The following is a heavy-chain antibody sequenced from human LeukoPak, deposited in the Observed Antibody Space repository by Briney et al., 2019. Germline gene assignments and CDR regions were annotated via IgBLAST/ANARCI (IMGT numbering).Heavy chain of an antibody. J-gene: IGHJ4*02. V-gene: IGHV3-23*01. D-gene: IGHD3-3*01. CDR1: GFTFSSYA. CDR2: ISGSGGST. Sequence: PGGSLRLSCAASGFTFSSYAMSWVRQAPGEGLEWVSAISGSGGSTYYADSVKGRFTISRDNSKNTLYLQMNSLRAEDTAVYYCAKDFHRITIFGVVTLTLDYWGQGTLVTVSS. CDR3: AKDFHRITIFGVVTLTLDY.